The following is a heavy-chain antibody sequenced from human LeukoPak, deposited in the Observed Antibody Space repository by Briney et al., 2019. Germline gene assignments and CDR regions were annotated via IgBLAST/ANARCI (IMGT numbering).Heavy chain of an antibody. D-gene: IGHD3-9*01. CDR1: GFTFSSYA. Sequence: GGSLRLSCAASGFTFSSYAMSWVRQAPGKGQEWVSAISGSGGSTYYADSVKGRFTISRDNSKNTLYLQMNSLRAEDTAVYYYAKSVSDDILTYFDYWGQGTLVTVSS. CDR3: AKSVSDDILTYFDY. V-gene: IGHV3-23*01. J-gene: IGHJ4*02. CDR2: ISGSGGST.